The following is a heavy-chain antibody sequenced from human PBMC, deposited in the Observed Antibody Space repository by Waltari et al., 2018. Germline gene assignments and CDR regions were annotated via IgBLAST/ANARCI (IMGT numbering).Heavy chain of an antibody. CDR1: GFTFSRYS. Sequence: EVQLVESGGGLVKPGGSLRLSCAASGFTFSRYSMNWVRQAPGKGLEWVSSISSSSSYIYYADSVKGRFTISRDNAKNSLYLQMNSLRAEDTAVYYCARDKGGVAAGWFDPWGQGTLVTVSS. CDR3: ARDKGGVAAGWFDP. D-gene: IGHD2-8*02. V-gene: IGHV3-21*01. J-gene: IGHJ5*02. CDR2: ISSSSSYI.